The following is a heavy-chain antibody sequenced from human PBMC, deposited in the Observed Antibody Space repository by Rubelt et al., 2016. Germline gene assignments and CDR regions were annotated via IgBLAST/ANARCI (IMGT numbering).Heavy chain of an antibody. J-gene: IGHJ4*02. D-gene: IGHD5-18*01. CDR1: GGSISSSSYY. Sequence: QVQLQESGPGLVKPSETLSLTCTVSGGSISSSSYYWGWIRQPPGKGLEWIGEINHSGSTNYNPSLKVWCTISVDTSKNQFSLKLSSVTAADTAVYYCARGRYAYSYGSEPLDYWGQGTLVTVSS. V-gene: IGHV4-39*07. CDR3: ARGRYAYSYGSEPLDY. CDR2: INHSGST.